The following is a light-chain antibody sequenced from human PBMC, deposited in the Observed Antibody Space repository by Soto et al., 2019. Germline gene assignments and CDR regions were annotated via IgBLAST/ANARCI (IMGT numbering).Light chain of an antibody. CDR2: DVS. CDR3: FSYAGSDKGV. CDR1: SSDVGAYNF. Sequence: QSALTQPPSASGSPGQSVTISCTGTSSDVGAYNFVSWFQQHPGKAPKLMIYDVSKRTSGVPDRFSGSKSDNTASLTVYGLQAEDEGDYYCFSYAGSDKGVFGGGTKLTVL. V-gene: IGLV2-8*01. J-gene: IGLJ3*02.